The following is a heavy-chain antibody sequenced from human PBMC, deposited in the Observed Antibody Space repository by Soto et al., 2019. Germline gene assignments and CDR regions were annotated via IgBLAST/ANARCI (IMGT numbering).Heavy chain of an antibody. J-gene: IGHJ6*03. D-gene: IGHD2-2*01. CDR2: IYYSGST. V-gene: IGHV4-59*01. CDR1: GGSISSYY. CDR3: SRCVVVVPAAGGHYYYMDV. Sequence: TSETLSLTCTVSGGSISSYYWSWIRQPPGKGLEWIGYIYYSGSTNYNPSLKSRVTISVDTSKNQFSLKLSSVTAADTAVYYCSRCVVVVPAAGGHYYYMDVWGKGTTVTVSS.